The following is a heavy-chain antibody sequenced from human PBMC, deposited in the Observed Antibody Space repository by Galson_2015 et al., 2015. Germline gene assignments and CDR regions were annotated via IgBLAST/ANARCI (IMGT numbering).Heavy chain of an antibody. J-gene: IGHJ3*02. Sequence: SETLSLTCTVSGGSISSSSYYWGWIRQPPGKGLEWIGSIYYSGSTYYNPSLKSRVTISVDTSKNQFSLKLSSVTAADTAVYYCARHDRSGHLGPMDRIQAFDIWGQGTMVTVSS. CDR2: IYYSGST. CDR3: ARHDRSGHLGPMDRIQAFDI. D-gene: IGHD3-16*01. CDR1: GGSISSSSYY. V-gene: IGHV4-39*01.